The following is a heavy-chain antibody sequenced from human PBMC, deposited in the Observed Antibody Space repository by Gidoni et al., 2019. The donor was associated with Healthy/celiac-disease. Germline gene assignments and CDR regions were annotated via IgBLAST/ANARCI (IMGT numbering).Heavy chain of an antibody. D-gene: IGHD6-19*01. V-gene: IGHV4-34*01. J-gene: IGHJ3*02. CDR3: ARADPQYSSGWYDSEAFDI. CDR1: GGSFSGYY. CDR2: INHSGST. Sequence: QVQLQQWGAGLLKPSETLSLTCAVYGGSFSGYYWSWIRQPPGKGLEWIGEINHSGSTNYNPSLKSRVTISVDTSKNQFSLKLSSVTAADTAVYYCARADPQYSSGWYDSEAFDIWGQGTMVTVSS.